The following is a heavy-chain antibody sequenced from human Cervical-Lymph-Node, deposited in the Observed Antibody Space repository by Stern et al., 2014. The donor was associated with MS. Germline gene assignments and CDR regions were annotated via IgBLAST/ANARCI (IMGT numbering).Heavy chain of an antibody. V-gene: IGHV1-69*09. CDR2: IIPILDIA. D-gene: IGHD2-15*01. J-gene: IGHJ4*02. CDR3: ARRKPDCSGGSCFDY. CDR1: GGTFSSYT. Sequence: VQLVQSGAEVKKPGSSVKVSCKASGGTFSSYTINWVRQAPGQGLEWMGRIIPILDIANYAQKLQGRVTITADKSTSTAYMELRSLRSEDTAVYYCARRKPDCSGGSCFDYWGQGTLVTVSS.